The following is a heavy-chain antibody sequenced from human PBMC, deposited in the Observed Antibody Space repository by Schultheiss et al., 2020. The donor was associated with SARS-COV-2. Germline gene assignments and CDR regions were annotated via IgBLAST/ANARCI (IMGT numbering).Heavy chain of an antibody. CDR2: ISYDGSNK. CDR1: GFNVSSNY. D-gene: IGHD5-18*01. J-gene: IGHJ6*02. Sequence: GGSLRLSCAASGFNVSSNYMNWVRQAPGKGLEWVAVISYDGSNKYYADSVKGRFTISRDNSKNTLYLQMNSLRAEDTAVYYCARDRGGYSYGGGYYYYYGMDVWGQGTTVTVSS. V-gene: IGHV3-30*14. CDR3: ARDRGGYSYGGGYYYYYGMDV.